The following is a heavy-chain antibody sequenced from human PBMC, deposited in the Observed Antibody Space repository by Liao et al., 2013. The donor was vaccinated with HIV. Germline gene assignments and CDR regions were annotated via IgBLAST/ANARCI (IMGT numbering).Heavy chain of an antibody. CDR2: MYNSGST. CDR3: ARGYAYWYFDL. CDR1: GGSLSGYY. V-gene: IGHV4-4*07. Sequence: QVQLQESGPGLVKPSETLSLTCTVSGGSLSGYYWGWIRQPAGKGLEWIGRMYNSGSTTYNPSLSSRVAISVDTSRNQFSLKLYSVTAADTAVYYCARGYAYWYFDLWGPGALVTVSS. J-gene: IGHJ2*01. D-gene: IGHD5-12*01.